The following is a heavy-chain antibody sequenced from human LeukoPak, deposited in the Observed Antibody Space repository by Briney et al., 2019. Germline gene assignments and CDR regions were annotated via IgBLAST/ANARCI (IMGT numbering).Heavy chain of an antibody. Sequence: QPGGSLRLSCAASGFTFSSYWMSWVRQAPGKGLEWVANIKQDGSEKYYVDSVKGRFTISRDNAKNSLYLQMNSLRAEDTAVYYCARDQVTMVRGAIYNWFDPWGQGTLVTVSS. D-gene: IGHD3-10*01. J-gene: IGHJ5*02. CDR2: IKQDGSEK. V-gene: IGHV3-7*01. CDR3: ARDQVTMVRGAIYNWFDP. CDR1: GFTFSSYW.